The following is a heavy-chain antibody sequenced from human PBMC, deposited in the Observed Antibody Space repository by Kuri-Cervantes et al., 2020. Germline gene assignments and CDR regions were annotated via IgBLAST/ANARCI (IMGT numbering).Heavy chain of an antibody. D-gene: IGHD4-23*01. Sequence: SETLSLTCTVSGGSISSSSYYWSWIRQPPGKGLEWIGYIYYSGSTNYNPSLKSRVTISVDTSKNQFSLKLSSVTAADTAVYYCARVRCDYGGNSLSFSRYYYYGMDVWGQGTTVTVSS. CDR2: IYYSGST. CDR1: GGSISSSSYY. CDR3: ARVRCDYGGNSLSFSRYYYYGMDV. J-gene: IGHJ6*02. V-gene: IGHV4-61*01.